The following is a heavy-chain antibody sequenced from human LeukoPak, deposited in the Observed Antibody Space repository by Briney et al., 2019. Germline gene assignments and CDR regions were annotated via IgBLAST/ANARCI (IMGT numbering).Heavy chain of an antibody. CDR3: AAHSRRWLQLYAFDI. D-gene: IGHD5-24*01. J-gene: IGHJ3*02. V-gene: IGHV4-31*03. Sequence: SETLSLTCTVSGGSISSGGYYWSWLRQHPGKGLEWIGYIYYSGSTYYNPSLKSRVTISVDTSKNQFSLKLSSVTAADTAVYYCAAHSRRWLQLYAFDIWGQGTMVTVSS. CDR2: IYYSGST. CDR1: GGSISSGGYY.